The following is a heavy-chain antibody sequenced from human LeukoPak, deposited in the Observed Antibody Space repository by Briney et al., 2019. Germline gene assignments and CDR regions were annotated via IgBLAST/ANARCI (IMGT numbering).Heavy chain of an antibody. D-gene: IGHD5-24*01. Sequence: ASVKVSCKASGYTFTAYYMHWVRQAPGQGLEWMGWISAYNGNTNYAQKLQGRVTMTTDTSTSTAYMELRSLRSDDTAVYYCARGAEMATWDNDAFDIWGQGTMVTVSS. CDR3: ARGAEMATWDNDAFDI. V-gene: IGHV1-18*04. CDR1: GYTFTAYY. J-gene: IGHJ3*02. CDR2: ISAYNGNT.